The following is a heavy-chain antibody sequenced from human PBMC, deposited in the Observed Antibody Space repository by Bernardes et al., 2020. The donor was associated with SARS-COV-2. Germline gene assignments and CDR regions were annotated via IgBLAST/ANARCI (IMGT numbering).Heavy chain of an antibody. V-gene: IGHV3-30*18. CDR2: MSHDGGNK. J-gene: IGHJ4*02. Sequence: GRSLRLCCAASGFSISRYGMHWVRKALGKGLERVAFMSHDGGNKYYADSVKGRFTISRDNSKNTLYLQMNSLRVEDTAVYYCAKDDSAYESYLDFWGQGTLVTVSS. D-gene: IGHD5-12*01. CDR1: GFSISRYG. CDR3: AKDDSAYESYLDF.